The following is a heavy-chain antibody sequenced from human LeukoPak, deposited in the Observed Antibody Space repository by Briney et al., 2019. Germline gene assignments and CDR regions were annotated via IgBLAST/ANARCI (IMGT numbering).Heavy chain of an antibody. CDR3: ARTFVVPATPFDP. D-gene: IGHD2-2*01. Sequence: ASVKVSCKASGYTFTGYYMHWVRQAAGQGLEWMGWINPNSGGTNYAQKFQGRVTMTRDTSISTAYMELSRLRSDDTAVYYCARTFVVPATPFDPWGQGTLVTVSS. CDR1: GYTFTGYY. J-gene: IGHJ5*02. CDR2: INPNSGGT. V-gene: IGHV1-2*02.